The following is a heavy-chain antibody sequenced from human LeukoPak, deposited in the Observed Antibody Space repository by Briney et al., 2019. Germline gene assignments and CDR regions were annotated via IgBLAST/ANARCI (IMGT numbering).Heavy chain of an antibody. CDR3: ARRQSSSRYYGMDV. CDR1: GGSISSYY. Sequence: SETLSLTCTVSGGSISSYYWSWIRQPPGKGLEWIGYIYYSGSTNYNPSLKSRVTISVDTSKNQFSLKLSSVTAADTAVYYCARRQSSSRYYGMDVWGQGTTVTVSS. J-gene: IGHJ6*02. CDR2: IYYSGST. V-gene: IGHV4-59*08. D-gene: IGHD6-13*01.